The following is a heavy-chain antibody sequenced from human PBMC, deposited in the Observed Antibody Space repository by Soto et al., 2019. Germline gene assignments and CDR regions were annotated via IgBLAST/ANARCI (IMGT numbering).Heavy chain of an antibody. CDR2: IHRDGTT. CDR3: ASDHGCSVWHS. J-gene: IGHJ4*02. Sequence: EVQLVESGGGLVQPGGSLRLSCVGSGFTVSTYYMSWVRQAPGKGLEWVSSIHRDGTTYYAGSVKGRFIVSRDSSENTVSLQNNSLTADDTALYFCASDHGCSVWHSWGQGTVVTVSS. V-gene: IGHV3-66*01. D-gene: IGHD6-19*01. CDR1: GFTVSTYY.